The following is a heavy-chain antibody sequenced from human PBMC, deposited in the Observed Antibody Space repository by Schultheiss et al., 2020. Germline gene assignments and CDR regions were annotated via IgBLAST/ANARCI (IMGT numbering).Heavy chain of an antibody. CDR3: ARVHSGGEWLRLNYYGMDV. CDR1: GGSISSSSYY. J-gene: IGHJ6*02. Sequence: SETLSLTCTVSGGSISSSSYYWAWIRQPAGKGLEWIGRIYTSGSTYYNPSLKSRVTISVDTSKNQFSLKLSSVTAADTAVYYCARVHSGGEWLRLNYYGMDVWGQGTTVTVSS. V-gene: IGHV4-61*02. D-gene: IGHD5-12*01. CDR2: IYTSGST.